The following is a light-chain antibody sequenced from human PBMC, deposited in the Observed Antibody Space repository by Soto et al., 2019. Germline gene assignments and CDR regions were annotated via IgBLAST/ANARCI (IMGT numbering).Light chain of an antibody. J-gene: IGKJ4*01. Sequence: DIQLTQSPSFLSASIGDRVTITCRASQGISSYLAWYQHKPGKAPKLLIYAASTLQSGVPSRFSGSGSGTEFTLTISSLQPEDFATYYCQQLNSYPLTFGGGTKVDIK. CDR1: QGISSY. CDR3: QQLNSYPLT. CDR2: AAS. V-gene: IGKV1-9*01.